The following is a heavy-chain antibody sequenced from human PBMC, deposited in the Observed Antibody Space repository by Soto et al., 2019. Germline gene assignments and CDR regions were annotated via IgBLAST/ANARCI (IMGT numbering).Heavy chain of an antibody. J-gene: IGHJ2*01. CDR2: ISVYNDNR. V-gene: IGHV1-18*01. D-gene: IGHD4-17*01. Sequence: QVQLVQSGAEVRKPGASVKVSCKASGYTFTEYDISWVRQAPGQGLEWMGWISVYNDNRHYAEKVQGRVTLTIDKXXXXXXXXXXXXXXXXXXXXXXXRYRGDPYWYFDLWGRGTLVTVFS. CDR3: XRYRGDPYWYFDL. CDR1: GYTFTEYD.